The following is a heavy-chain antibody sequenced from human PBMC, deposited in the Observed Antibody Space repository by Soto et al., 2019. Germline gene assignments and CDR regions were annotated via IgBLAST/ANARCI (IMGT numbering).Heavy chain of an antibody. Sequence: EVQLVESGGGLVQPGGSLRISCAASGFKFSDSAMHWVRQASGKGLEWIARIRSKANSYLIAYDESVRGRFIISRDDSKNTSYLQMNDLKTEDTATYYCARGGEMGLNDYWAREPWSPS. D-gene: IGHD1-26*01. V-gene: IGHV3-73*02. CDR3: ARGGEMGLNDY. J-gene: IGHJ4*02. CDR1: GFKFSDSA. CDR2: IRSKANSYLI.